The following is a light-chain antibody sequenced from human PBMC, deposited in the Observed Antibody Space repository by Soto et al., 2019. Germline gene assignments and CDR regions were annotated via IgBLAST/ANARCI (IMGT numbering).Light chain of an antibody. CDR1: QSISSY. CDR2: AAS. J-gene: IGKJ1*01. CDR3: QQSYSTPRT. Sequence: DIHMTQSPSSLSASVGDRVTITCRASQSISSYLNWYQQKPGKAPKLLIYAASSLQSGVPPRFSGSGSGTDFTLTISSLQPEDFATYYCQQSYSTPRTFGQGTKVDIK. V-gene: IGKV1-39*01.